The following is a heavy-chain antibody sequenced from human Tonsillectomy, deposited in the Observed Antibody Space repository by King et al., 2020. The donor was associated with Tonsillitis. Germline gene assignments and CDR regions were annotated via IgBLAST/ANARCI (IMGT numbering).Heavy chain of an antibody. Sequence: ITLKESGPTLVKPTQTLTLTCTFSGFSLSTSGVVVGWILQPPGKSLEWLSLIYWDDDKRYSSSLNRRLTNPKDTSKNQVVLTMTNMDPVDTATYYCAHRLASPYDSSGYYYAFDYWGQGTLVTVSS. CDR2: IYWDDDK. CDR1: GFSLSTSGVV. V-gene: IGHV2-5*02. J-gene: IGHJ4*02. CDR3: AHRLASPYDSSGYYYAFDY. D-gene: IGHD3-22*01.